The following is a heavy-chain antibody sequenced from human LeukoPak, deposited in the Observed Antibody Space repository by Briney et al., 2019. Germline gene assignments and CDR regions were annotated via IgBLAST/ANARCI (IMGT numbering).Heavy chain of an antibody. Sequence: ASVKVSCKASGYTLTDYYIHWVRQAPGQGLEYMVWINPNSGGTKYAQNFQGRVTLTRDTSINTAYMDLSSLKSDDTAVYYCARGGTIAVTGTPPFGCWGQGTLVTVSS. CDR3: ARGGTIAVTGTPPFGC. V-gene: IGHV1-2*02. J-gene: IGHJ4*02. D-gene: IGHD6-13*01. CDR2: INPNSGGT. CDR1: GYTLTDYY.